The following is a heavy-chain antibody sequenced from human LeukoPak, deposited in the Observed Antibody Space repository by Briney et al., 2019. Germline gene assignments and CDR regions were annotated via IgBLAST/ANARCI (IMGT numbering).Heavy chain of an antibody. V-gene: IGHV4-39*01. CDR2: IYYSGST. CDR1: GGSISSSSYY. J-gene: IGHJ4*02. Sequence: PSETLSLTCTVSGGSISSSSYYWGWIRQPPGKGLEWIGSIYYSGSTYYDPSLKSRVTISVDTSKNQFSLKLSSVTAADTAVYYCARRGIVGATYAYWSQGTLVTVSS. CDR3: ARRGIVGATYAY. D-gene: IGHD1-26*01.